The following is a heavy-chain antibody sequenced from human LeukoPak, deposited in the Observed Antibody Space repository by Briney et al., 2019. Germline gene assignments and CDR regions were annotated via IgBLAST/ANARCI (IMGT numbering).Heavy chain of an antibody. Sequence: GGSLRLSCAASGFTFSSYWMSWVRQAPGKGLEWVANIKQDGSEKYYVDSVKGRFTISRDNAKNSLYLQMNSLRAEDTAVYYCARDCRIAASLEYYYYYYMDVWGKGTTVTVFS. CDR2: IKQDGSEK. CDR3: ARDCRIAASLEYYYYYYMDV. V-gene: IGHV3-7*01. J-gene: IGHJ6*03. D-gene: IGHD6-13*01. CDR1: GFTFSSYW.